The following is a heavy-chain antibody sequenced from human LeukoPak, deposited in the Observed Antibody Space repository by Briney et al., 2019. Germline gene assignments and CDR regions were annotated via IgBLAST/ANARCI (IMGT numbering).Heavy chain of an antibody. V-gene: IGHV3-21*01. CDR2: ISSSSSYI. J-gene: IGHJ3*02. CDR3: ARGGGFYAFDI. D-gene: IGHD1-26*01. CDR1: GFTFSSYS. Sequence: GGSLRLSCAASGFTFSSYSMNWVRQAPGKGLEWVSSISSSSSYIYYADSVKGRFTISRDNAKNSLYLQMNSLRAEDTAVYYCARGGGFYAFDIWGQGTMVTVSS.